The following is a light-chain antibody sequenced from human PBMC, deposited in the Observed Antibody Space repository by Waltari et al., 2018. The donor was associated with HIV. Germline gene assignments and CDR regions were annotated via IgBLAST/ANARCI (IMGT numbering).Light chain of an antibody. V-gene: IGKV1-8*01. Sequence: AIRMTQSPSSFSASTGDRVTITCRASQNITSYLAWYQQKPGKAPNLLIYAASTLQSVVPSRFSGSGSGTDFTLTVSCLQSEDFATYYCQQYYSYPLTFGGGTKVEIK. CDR1: QNITSY. J-gene: IGKJ4*01. CDR3: QQYYSYPLT. CDR2: AAS.